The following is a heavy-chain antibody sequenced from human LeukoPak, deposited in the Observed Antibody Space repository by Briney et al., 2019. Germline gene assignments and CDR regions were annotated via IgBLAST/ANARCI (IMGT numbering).Heavy chain of an antibody. V-gene: IGHV4-34*01. D-gene: IGHD3-3*01. CDR3: ARAGEYDFWSGYYDV. J-gene: IGHJ4*02. Sequence: PSETLSLTCAVYGGSFSGYYWSWIRQPPGKGLEWIGEINHSGSTNYNPSLKSRVTISVDTSKNQFSLKLSSVTAADTAVYYCARAGEYDFWSGYYDVWGQGTLVTVSS. CDR2: INHSGST. CDR1: GGSFSGYY.